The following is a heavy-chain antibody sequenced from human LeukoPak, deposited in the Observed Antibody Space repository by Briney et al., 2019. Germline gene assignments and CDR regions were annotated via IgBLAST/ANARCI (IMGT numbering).Heavy chain of an antibody. J-gene: IGHJ4*02. V-gene: IGHV3-7*01. Sequence: SGGSLRLSCAASGFTFSSYEMNWVRQAPGKGLEWVANIKEDGSEKYYVDSVKGRFTISRDNAKISLYLQMNSLRDEDTAVYYCARGRYSTSSLDYWGQGTLVTVSS. CDR1: GFTFSSYE. CDR2: IKEDGSEK. CDR3: ARGRYSTSSLDY. D-gene: IGHD6-6*01.